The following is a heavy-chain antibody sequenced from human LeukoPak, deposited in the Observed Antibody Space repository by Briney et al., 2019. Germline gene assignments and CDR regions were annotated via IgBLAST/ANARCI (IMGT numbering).Heavy chain of an antibody. D-gene: IGHD6-19*01. Sequence: GRSLRLSCAASGFTFDDYAMHWVRQAPGKGLEWVSGISWNSGSIGYADSVKGRFTISRDNAKNSLYLQMNSLRAEDTAFYYCAKDKSSGWRLDYSYGMDVWGQGTTVTVSS. CDR1: GFTFDDYA. CDR3: AKDKSSGWRLDYSYGMDV. J-gene: IGHJ6*02. CDR2: ISWNSGSI. V-gene: IGHV3-9*01.